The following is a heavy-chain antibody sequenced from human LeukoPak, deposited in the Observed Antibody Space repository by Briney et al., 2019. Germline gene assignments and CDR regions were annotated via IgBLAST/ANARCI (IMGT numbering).Heavy chain of an antibody. V-gene: IGHV3-11*05. CDR1: GFTFNDYY. J-gene: IGHJ5*02. CDR2: INICGTNT. Sequence: PGGSLRLSCAASGFTFNDYYMSWIRQAPGKGLEWLSYINICGTNTHYADSVKGRFTISRDNAKKSLYLEMNNLRAEDTAVDYCATDCAGFDTWGQGVLVTVSS. CDR3: ATDCAGFDT.